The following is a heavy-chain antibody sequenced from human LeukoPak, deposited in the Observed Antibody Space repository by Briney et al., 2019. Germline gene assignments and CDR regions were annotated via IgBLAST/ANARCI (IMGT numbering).Heavy chain of an antibody. V-gene: IGHV3-30-3*01. Sequence: GRSLRLSCAASGFTFSSYAMHWVRQAPGKGLEWVAVISYDGSNKYYADSVKGRFTISRDNSKNTPYLQMNSLRAEDTAVYYCARAGSFMVRGVMAHNNWFDPWGQGTLVTVSS. CDR1: GFTFSSYA. D-gene: IGHD3-10*01. J-gene: IGHJ5*02. CDR3: ARAGSFMVRGVMAHNNWFDP. CDR2: ISYDGSNK.